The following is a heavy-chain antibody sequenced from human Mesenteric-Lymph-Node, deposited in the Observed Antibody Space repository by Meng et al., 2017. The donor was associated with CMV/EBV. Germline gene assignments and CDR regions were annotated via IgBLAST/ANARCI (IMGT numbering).Heavy chain of an antibody. CDR3: ARAQVAGPTEFDY. J-gene: IGHJ4*02. V-gene: IGHV4-61*01. CDR2: IDYSRNTDYSGST. Sequence: SETLSLTCTVSGGSVSSGSYYWSWIRQPPGKGLEWIGYIDYSRNTDYSGSTYYNPSLKSRVTISLDTSKNQFSLRLTSVTAADTAVYYCARAQVAGPTEFDYWGQGTLVTVSS. CDR1: GGSVSSGSYY. D-gene: IGHD1-7*01.